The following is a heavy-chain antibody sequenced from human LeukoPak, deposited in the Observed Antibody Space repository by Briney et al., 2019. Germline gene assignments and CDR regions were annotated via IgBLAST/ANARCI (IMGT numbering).Heavy chain of an antibody. CDR2: ISRSSDYI. V-gene: IGHV3-21*01. D-gene: IGHD4-17*01. CDR3: ARDRYGDSTPLVD. CDR1: GFTFSDYR. J-gene: IGHJ4*02. Sequence: GGSLRLSCAASGFTFSDYRMDWVRQAPGKGLEWVSCISRSSDYIYYADSAKGRFTISRDNAKNSLYLQMDSLRAEDTAVYYCARDRYGDSTPLVDWGQGTLVTVSS.